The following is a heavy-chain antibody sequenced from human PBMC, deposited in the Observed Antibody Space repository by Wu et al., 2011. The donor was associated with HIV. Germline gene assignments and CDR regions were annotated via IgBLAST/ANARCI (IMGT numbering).Heavy chain of an antibody. V-gene: IGHV1-2*02. Sequence: VQLVQSGAEVKRPGASVKVSCKASGYTFTGHLLHWVRQAPGQGLEWMGWINPSSGETKYAQKFQGRVTMTRDASISTADMELSGLRSDDTAVYYCAGFGISMYRRFMTPYDPWGQGTLVTVSS. CDR2: INPSSGET. D-gene: IGHD3-10*02. J-gene: IGHJ5*02. CDR3: AGFGISMYRRFMTPYDP. CDR1: GYTFTGHL.